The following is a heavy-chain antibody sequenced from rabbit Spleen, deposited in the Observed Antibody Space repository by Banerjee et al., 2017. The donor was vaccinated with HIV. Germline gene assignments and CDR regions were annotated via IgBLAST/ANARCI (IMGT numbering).Heavy chain of an antibody. V-gene: IGHV1S40*01. CDR3: ARSTYGYDDYADLYYAAMDL. Sequence: QQLVESGGGLVKPGASLTLTCKASGVSFSSGYDMCWVRQAPGKGLEWIACINAVTGKAVYASWAKGRFTISKTSSTTVTLQMTSLTVADTATYFCARSTYGYDDYADLYYAAMDLWGQGTLVTVS. D-gene: IGHD6-1*01. CDR2: INAVTGKA. CDR1: GVSFSSGYD. J-gene: IGHJ6*01.